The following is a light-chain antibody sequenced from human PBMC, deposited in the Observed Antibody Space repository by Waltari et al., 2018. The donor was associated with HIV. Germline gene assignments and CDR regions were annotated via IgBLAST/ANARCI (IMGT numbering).Light chain of an antibody. Sequence: QSVLTQPPSASGTPGQRVTISCSGSSSNIGGNFVFWYQQFPGTAPKLLIYRNKQRPSGVPDRFSGSKAGTSASLAISGLRSEDEADYYWTTWDDSLSGPVFGGGTKLTVL. CDR1: SSNIGGNF. J-gene: IGLJ2*01. CDR2: RNK. V-gene: IGLV1-47*01. CDR3: TTWDDSLSGPV.